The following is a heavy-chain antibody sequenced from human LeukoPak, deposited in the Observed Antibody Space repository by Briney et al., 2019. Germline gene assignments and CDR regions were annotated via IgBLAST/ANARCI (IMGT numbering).Heavy chain of an antibody. J-gene: IGHJ4*02. CDR1: GGTFSSYA. Sequence: SVKVSCKASGGTFSSYAISWVRQAPGQGLEWMGGIIPMFGTANYAQKFQGRVTITADEPTSTAYMTLSSLKSEDTAVYYCASFRKDIAAAGVYFDYWGQGTLVSVSS. V-gene: IGHV1-69*01. D-gene: IGHD6-13*01. CDR2: IIPMFGTA. CDR3: ASFRKDIAAAGVYFDY.